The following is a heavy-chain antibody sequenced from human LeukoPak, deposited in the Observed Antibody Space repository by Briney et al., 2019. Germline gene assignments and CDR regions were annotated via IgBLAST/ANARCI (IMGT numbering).Heavy chain of an antibody. Sequence: ASVKVSCKVSGYTFTSYYMHWVRQAPGQGLEWMGIINPSGGSTSYAQKFQGRVTMTRDMSTSTVYMELSSLRSEDTAVYYCARAPGTTYYMDVWGKGTTVTVSS. CDR1: GYTFTSYY. CDR3: ARAPGTTYYMDV. J-gene: IGHJ6*03. D-gene: IGHD3-10*01. V-gene: IGHV1-46*01. CDR2: INPSGGST.